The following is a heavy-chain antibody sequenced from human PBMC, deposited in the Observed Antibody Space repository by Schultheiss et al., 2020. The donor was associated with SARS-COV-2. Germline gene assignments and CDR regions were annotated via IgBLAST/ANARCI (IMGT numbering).Heavy chain of an antibody. CDR3: ARRRITIFCLDY. D-gene: IGHD3-9*01. J-gene: IGHJ4*02. CDR2: INPNSGGT. Sequence: ASVKVSCKASGYTFTSYAMNWVRQAPGQGLEWMGWINPNSGGTNYAQKFQGRVTMTRDTSISTAYMELSRLRSDDTAVYYCARRRITIFCLDYWGQGTLVTVYS. CDR1: GYTFTSYA. V-gene: IGHV1-2*02.